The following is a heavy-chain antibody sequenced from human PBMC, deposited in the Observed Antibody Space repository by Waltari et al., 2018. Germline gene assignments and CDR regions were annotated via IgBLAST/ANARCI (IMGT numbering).Heavy chain of an antibody. Sequence: QLQLQESGPGLVKPSETLSLTCTVSGGSISSSSYYWGWIRQPPGKGLEWIGSIYYSGRTYYNPSLKSRVTISVDTSKNQFSLKLSSVTAADTAVYYCARQNYDFWSGYQREDWGQGTLVTVSS. D-gene: IGHD3-3*01. V-gene: IGHV4-39*01. CDR2: IYYSGRT. CDR1: GGSISSSSYY. CDR3: ARQNYDFWSGYQRED. J-gene: IGHJ4*02.